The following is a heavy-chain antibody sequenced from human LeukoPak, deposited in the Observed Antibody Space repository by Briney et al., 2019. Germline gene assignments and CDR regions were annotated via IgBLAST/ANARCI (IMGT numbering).Heavy chain of an antibody. Sequence: PGGSLRLSCAASGFTFSSYGMHWVRQAPGKGLEWVAVISYDGSNKYYADSVKGRFTISRDNSKNTLYLQMNSLRAEDTAVYYCSSGMEGDKRYAGGYWGQGTLVTVSS. CDR3: SSGMEGDKRYAGGY. V-gene: IGHV3-30*03. D-gene: IGHD3-16*01. CDR2: ISYDGSNK. J-gene: IGHJ4*02. CDR1: GFTFSSYG.